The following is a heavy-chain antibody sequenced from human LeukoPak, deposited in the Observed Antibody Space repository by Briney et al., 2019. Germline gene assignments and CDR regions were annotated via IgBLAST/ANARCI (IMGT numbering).Heavy chain of an antibody. J-gene: IGHJ3*02. CDR2: INNDGVST. V-gene: IGHV3-74*01. Sequence: PGGSLRLSCATSGFTLSSYWMHWVRQVPGKGLEWLSRINNDGVSTSYADSVKGRFTISRDTSKNTLDLQMNSLRVADTALYYCASLPMERLPHNGFDIWGQGTMVTVSS. CDR1: GFTLSSYW. D-gene: IGHD1-26*01. CDR3: ASLPMERLPHNGFDI.